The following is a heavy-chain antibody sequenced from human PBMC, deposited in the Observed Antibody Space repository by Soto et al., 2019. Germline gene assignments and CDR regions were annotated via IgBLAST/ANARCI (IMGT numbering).Heavy chain of an antibody. J-gene: IGHJ4*02. CDR3: ARCIAAAGPIDY. CDR2: IYHSGST. V-gene: IGHV4-4*02. Sequence: SETLSLTCAVPGGSISSSNWWSWVRQPPGKGLEWIGEIYHSGSTNYNPSLKSRVTISVDKSKNQFSLKLSSVTAADTAVYYWARCIAAAGPIDYWGQGSLVTVSS. D-gene: IGHD6-13*01. CDR1: GGSISSSNW.